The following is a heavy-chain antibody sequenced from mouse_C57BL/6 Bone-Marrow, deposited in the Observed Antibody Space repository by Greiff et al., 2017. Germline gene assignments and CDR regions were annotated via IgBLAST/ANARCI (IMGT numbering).Heavy chain of an antibody. D-gene: IGHD2-13*01. CDR3: ARGLH. Sequence: DVQLQESGPGLVKPSQSLSLTCSVTGYSFTSGYYWNWIRQFPGNKLEWMGYISYDGSNNYNPSLKNRIPITRDTSKNQFCLKLDSVATEDTATCYYARGLHWGQGTLVTVSA. V-gene: IGHV3-6*01. J-gene: IGHJ3*01. CDR1: GYSFTSGYY. CDR2: ISYDGSN.